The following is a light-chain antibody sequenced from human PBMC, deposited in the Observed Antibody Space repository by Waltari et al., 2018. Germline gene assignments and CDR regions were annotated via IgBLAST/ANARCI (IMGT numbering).Light chain of an antibody. Sequence: QSALTQPPSVSGSPGQSVTISCTGTSSDIGSYKTVSWYQQSPGTAPKLMIYEVTNLTDGFPDRVSGSKSANTASLTISGLQVEDEADYYCNSFTSSNTWVFGGGTRLTVL. CDR2: EVT. CDR3: NSFTSSNTWV. J-gene: IGLJ3*02. V-gene: IGLV2-18*02. CDR1: SSDIGSYKT.